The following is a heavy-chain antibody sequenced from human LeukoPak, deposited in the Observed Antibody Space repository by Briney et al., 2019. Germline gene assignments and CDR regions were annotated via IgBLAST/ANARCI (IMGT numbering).Heavy chain of an antibody. CDR1: GGSISSYY. V-gene: IGHV4-59*01. CDR3: ARRIAARVVYMDV. CDR2: IYYSGNT. D-gene: IGHD6-6*01. Sequence: PSETLSLTCTVSGGSISSYYWTWIRQPPGKGLEWIGYIYYSGNTNYNPSLKSRVTISVDTSKNQFSLKLSSVTAADTAVYYCARRIAARVVYMDVWGKGTTVTVSS. J-gene: IGHJ6*03.